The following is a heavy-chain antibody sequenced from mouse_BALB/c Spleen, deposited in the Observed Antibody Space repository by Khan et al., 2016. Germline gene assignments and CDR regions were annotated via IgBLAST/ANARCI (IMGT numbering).Heavy chain of an antibody. CDR3: VGGVIMVVDYFDY. CDR2: ISSGGTT. J-gene: IGHJ2*01. D-gene: IGHD1-1*01. Sequence: EVELVESGGGLVKPGGSLKLSCAASGFTFSSHAMSWVRQTPEKRLEWVASISSGGTTFYPDSLKGRLTISRDNARNILYLQMTSRMSEDTAMYYCVGGVIMVVDYFDYWGQGTTLTVSS. CDR1: GFTFSSHA. V-gene: IGHV5-6-5*01.